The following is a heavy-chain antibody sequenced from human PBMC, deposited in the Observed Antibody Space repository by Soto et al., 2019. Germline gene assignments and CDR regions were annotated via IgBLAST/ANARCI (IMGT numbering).Heavy chain of an antibody. D-gene: IGHD3-22*01. CDR1: GFTFSSYS. CDR3: ARDGSYSSGSRDY. V-gene: IGHV3-21*01. CDR2: ISSSSSYI. Sequence: EVQLVESGGGLVKPGGSLRLSCAASGFTFSSYSMNWVRQAPGKGLEWVSSISSSSSYIYYADSVKGRFTISRDNAKNSLYLQMNSLRAEDTAVYYCARDGSYSSGSRDYWGQGTLVTVSS. J-gene: IGHJ4*02.